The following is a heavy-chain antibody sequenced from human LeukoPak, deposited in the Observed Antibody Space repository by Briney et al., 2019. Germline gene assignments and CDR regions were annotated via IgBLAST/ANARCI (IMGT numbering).Heavy chain of an antibody. J-gene: IGHJ4*02. CDR2: ISWNSGSI. CDR3: AKDGYSCGSDFDY. CDR1: GFTFDDYA. V-gene: IGHV3-9*01. D-gene: IGHD5-18*01. Sequence: QPGRSLRLSCAASGFTFDDYAMPWVRQAPGKGLEWVSGISWNSGSIGYADSVKGRFTISRDNAKNSLYLQMNSLRAEDTALYYCAKDGYSCGSDFDYWGQGTLVTVSS.